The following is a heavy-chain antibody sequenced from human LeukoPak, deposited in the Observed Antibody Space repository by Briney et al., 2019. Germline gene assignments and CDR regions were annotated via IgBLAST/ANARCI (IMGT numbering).Heavy chain of an antibody. Sequence: GGSLRLSCSASGFSFSDYDMNWGRQAPGKGLEWVSAISGRSSHVYYGESVKGRFTISRDNAKNSLYLQLDSLGVEDTAVYYCGRAFPPLRTSSAGDLWGQGTLVTVSS. CDR2: ISGRSSHV. CDR3: GRAFPPLRTSSAGDL. J-gene: IGHJ1*01. CDR1: GFSFSDYD. V-gene: IGHV3-21*01. D-gene: IGHD3-16*01.